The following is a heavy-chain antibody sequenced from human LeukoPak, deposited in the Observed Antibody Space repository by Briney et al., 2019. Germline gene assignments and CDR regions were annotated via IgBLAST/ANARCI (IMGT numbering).Heavy chain of an antibody. CDR2: IHYSGST. Sequence: PSETLSLTCTVSGGSISGYYWTWIRQPPGKGLEWIGDIHYSGSTNYNPSLKSRVTMSVDTSKRQFALKLSSVTAADTAVYYCARQIRGCTNGVCYTIDNWFDPWGQGTLVTVSS. V-gene: IGHV4-59*01. J-gene: IGHJ5*02. CDR1: GGSISGYY. D-gene: IGHD2-8*01. CDR3: ARQIRGCTNGVCYTIDNWFDP.